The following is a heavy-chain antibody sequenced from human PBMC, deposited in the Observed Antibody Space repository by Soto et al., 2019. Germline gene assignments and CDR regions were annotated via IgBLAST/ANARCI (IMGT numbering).Heavy chain of an antibody. CDR2: IYYSGST. CDR1: GGSISSYY. V-gene: IGHV4-59*08. CDR3: ARQGYSGYEGYYYYMDV. J-gene: IGHJ6*03. D-gene: IGHD5-12*01. Sequence: SETLSLTCTVSGGSISSYYWSWIRQPPGKGLEWIGYIYYSGSTNYNPSLKSRVTISVDTSENQFLLELNSVTAADTAVYYCARQGYSGYEGYYYYMDVWGKVTTVTVSS.